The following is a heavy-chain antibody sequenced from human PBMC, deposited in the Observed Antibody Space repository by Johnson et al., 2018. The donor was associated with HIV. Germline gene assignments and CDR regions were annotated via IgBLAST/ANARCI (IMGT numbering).Heavy chain of an antibody. Sequence: HVQLVESGGGVVQPGRSLRLSCAASGFTFSNFGMHWVRQAPGKGLEWVAVISYDGSNKSYGDSVKGRFTISRDNSKNTLYVQMISLRAEDTAVYYCAKERSTYYNFWSGSAGNDAFDIWGQGTMVTVSS. CDR3: AKERSTYYNFWSGSAGNDAFDI. CDR2: ISYDGSNK. J-gene: IGHJ3*02. CDR1: GFTFSNFG. V-gene: IGHV3-30*18. D-gene: IGHD3-3*01.